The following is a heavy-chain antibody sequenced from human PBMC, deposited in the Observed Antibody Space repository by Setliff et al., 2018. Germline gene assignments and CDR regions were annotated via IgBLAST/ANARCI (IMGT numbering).Heavy chain of an antibody. V-gene: IGHV1-18*01. CDR1: GYTFTYFG. CDR3: AKEPAVSLTEAVRRTYYDYAMDA. J-gene: IGHJ6*02. D-gene: IGHD3-9*01. CDR2: ITPYNGQT. Sequence: ASVKVSCKASGYTFTYFGLSWVRQAPGQGLEWMGWITPYNGQTTYAQRFQGRITMTTDTSTDSAYVELRNLRSDDTAIYFCAKEPAVSLTEAVRRTYYDYAMDAWGQGTTVTVSS.